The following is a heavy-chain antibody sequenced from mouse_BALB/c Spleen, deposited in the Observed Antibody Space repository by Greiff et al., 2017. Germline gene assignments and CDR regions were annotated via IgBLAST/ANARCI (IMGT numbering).Heavy chain of an antibody. CDR2: ISSGGST. Sequence: EVQVVESGGGLVKPGGSLKLSCAASGFTFSSYAMSWVRQTPEKRLEWVASISSGGSTYYPDSVKGRFTISRDNARNILYLQMSSLRSEDTAMYYCARDLRPLAYWGQGTLVTVSA. J-gene: IGHJ3*01. CDR3: ARDLRPLAY. D-gene: IGHD2-12*01. CDR1: GFTFSSYA. V-gene: IGHV5-6-5*01.